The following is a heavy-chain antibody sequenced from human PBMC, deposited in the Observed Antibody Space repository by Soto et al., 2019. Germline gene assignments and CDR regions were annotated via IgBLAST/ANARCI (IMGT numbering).Heavy chain of an antibody. V-gene: IGHV1-3*01. Sequence: QVQLVQSGGEVKKPGASVKVSCKASGYTFTSYAMHWVRQAPGQRLEWMGWINAGNGNTKYSQKYKGRVTITRDTSASTANMELSSLRSENTAGYYRARGGPCSGWSCYPVPFDLRGRGTLVTVSS. CDR1: GYTFTSYA. CDR2: INAGNGNT. CDR3: ARGGPCSGWSCYPVPFDL. J-gene: IGHJ2*01. D-gene: IGHD2-15*01.